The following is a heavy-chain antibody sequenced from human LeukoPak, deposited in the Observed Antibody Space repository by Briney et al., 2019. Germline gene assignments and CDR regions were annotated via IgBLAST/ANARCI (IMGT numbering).Heavy chain of an antibody. CDR1: GYTFTSYG. CDR3: ARVETDYDYYYMNV. Sequence: ASVKVSCKASGYTFTSYGISWVRQAPGQGHEWMGWISAYNGNTNYAQKLQGRVTMTTDTSTSTAYMELRSLRSDDTAVYYCARVETDYDYYYMNVWGKGTTVTVSS. CDR2: ISAYNGNT. J-gene: IGHJ6*03. V-gene: IGHV1-18*01.